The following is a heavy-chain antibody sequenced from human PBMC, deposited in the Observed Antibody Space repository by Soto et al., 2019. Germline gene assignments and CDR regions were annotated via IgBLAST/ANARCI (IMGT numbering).Heavy chain of an antibody. D-gene: IGHD2-2*01. CDR1: GFTFSSYA. CDR3: AKTAYCSSTSCPSPFDY. Sequence: GGSLRLSCAASGFTFSSYAMSWVRQAPGKGLEWVSAISGSGGSTYYADSVKGRFTISRDNSKNTLYLQMNSLRAEDTAVYYCAKTAYCSSTSCPSPFDYWGQGTLVTVSS. CDR2: ISGSGGST. V-gene: IGHV3-23*01. J-gene: IGHJ4*02.